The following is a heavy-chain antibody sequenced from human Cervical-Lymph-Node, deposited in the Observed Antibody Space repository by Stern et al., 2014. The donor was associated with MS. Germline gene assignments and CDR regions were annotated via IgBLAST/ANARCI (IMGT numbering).Heavy chain of an antibody. Sequence: QVQLVQSGGGVVQPGRSLRLYCAASGFTFSTYSMHWVRQTAGQGLEWVAVVSSDGGNKLYADYVKGRFTISRDNANNTLYLQMNSLRAEDTAVYYCARVIYDILTGAQYFDYWGQGTRVTVSS. J-gene: IGHJ4*02. D-gene: IGHD3-9*01. CDR2: VSSDGGNK. CDR1: GFTFSTYS. CDR3: ARVIYDILTGAQYFDY. V-gene: IGHV3-30-3*01.